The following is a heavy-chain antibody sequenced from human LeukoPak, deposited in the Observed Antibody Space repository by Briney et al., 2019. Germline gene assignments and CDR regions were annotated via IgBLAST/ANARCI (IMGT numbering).Heavy chain of an antibody. V-gene: IGHV3-23*01. J-gene: IGHJ6*03. CDR1: GFTFSSYA. D-gene: IGHD1/OR15-1a*01. Sequence: GGSLRLSCAASGFTFSSYAMSWVRQAPGKGLEWVSAISGSGGSTYYADSVKGRFTISRDNSKNTLYLQMNSLRAEDTALYYCARSATKYYYYFYMDVWGKGTTVTVSS. CDR2: ISGSGGST. CDR3: ARSATKYYYYFYMDV.